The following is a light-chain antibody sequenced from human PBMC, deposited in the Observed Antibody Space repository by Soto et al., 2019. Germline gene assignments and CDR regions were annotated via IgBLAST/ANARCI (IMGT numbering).Light chain of an antibody. J-gene: IGKJ3*01. CDR1: QSISSD. CDR2: AAS. CDR3: QQSYDTQFT. Sequence: DIQMTQSPSSLSASVGDRVTITCRASQSISSDLNWYQQKPGQAPKLLMYAASTLQSGVPSRFXXXXXXXXXXXXXXXLQPEDFATYYCQQSYDTQFTFGPGTKVDFK. V-gene: IGKV1-39*01.